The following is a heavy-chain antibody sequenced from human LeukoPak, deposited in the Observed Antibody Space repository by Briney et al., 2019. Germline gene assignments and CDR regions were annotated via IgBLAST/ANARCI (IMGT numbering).Heavy chain of an antibody. Sequence: ASVTVSCKASGYTFINYAIHWVRQAPGQRLEWMGWINAGDGNTRYSQNFQDRLTITRDTSANIAYMEMSSLRSEDTAVYYCALGAYDYWGQGTLVTVSS. V-gene: IGHV1-3*01. CDR1: GYTFINYA. D-gene: IGHD1-26*01. J-gene: IGHJ4*02. CDR3: ALGAYDY. CDR2: INAGDGNT.